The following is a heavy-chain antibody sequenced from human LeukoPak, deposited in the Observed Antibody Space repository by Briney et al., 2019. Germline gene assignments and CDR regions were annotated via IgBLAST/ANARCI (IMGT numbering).Heavy chain of an antibody. V-gene: IGHV3-30*02. CDR1: GFTFSSFG. CDR3: ARDKDDILTGYRHNWFDP. CDR2: IRSDGSNK. J-gene: IGHJ5*02. Sequence: PGGSLRLSCAASGFTFSSFGMHWVRQAPGKGLEWVAFIRSDGSNKYYADSVKGRFTISRDNSKNTLYLQMNSLRAEDTAVYYCARDKDDILTGYRHNWFDPWGQGTLVTVSS. D-gene: IGHD3-9*01.